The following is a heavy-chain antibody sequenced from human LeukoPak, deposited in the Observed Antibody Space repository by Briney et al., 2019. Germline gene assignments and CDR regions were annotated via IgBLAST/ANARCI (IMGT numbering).Heavy chain of an antibody. CDR1: GFTFSSYV. D-gene: IGHD6-19*01. V-gene: IGHV3-23*01. J-gene: IGHJ6*02. CDR3: AKGSVSMAGTPGDV. CDR2: IGGGGYST. Sequence: GGSLRLSCAASGFTFSSYVMNWVRQAPGKGLEWVSTIGGGGYSTYYADSVKGRFTISRDNSKNTLFLQMNSQRAEDTAIYYCAKGSVSMAGTPGDVWGQGTTVTVSS.